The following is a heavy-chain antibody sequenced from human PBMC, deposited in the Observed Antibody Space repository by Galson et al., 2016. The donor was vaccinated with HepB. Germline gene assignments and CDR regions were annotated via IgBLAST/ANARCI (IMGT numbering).Heavy chain of an antibody. CDR2: ISAYNGNT. V-gene: IGHV1-18*04. Sequence: SVKVSCKASGYTFTSYGISWVRQAPGQGLEWMGWISAYNGNTNYAQKLQGRVTMTTDTSTSTAYMELRSLGSDDTAVYYCARDSNTGWYVPYYYYGMDAWGQGTTVTVSS. D-gene: IGHD6-19*01. CDR3: ARDSNTGWYVPYYYYGMDA. J-gene: IGHJ6*02. CDR1: GYTFTSYG.